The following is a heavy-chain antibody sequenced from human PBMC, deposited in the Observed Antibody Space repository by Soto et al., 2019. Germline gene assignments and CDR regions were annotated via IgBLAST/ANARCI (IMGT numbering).Heavy chain of an antibody. J-gene: IGHJ6*03. Sequence: QAQLEQSGAEVKKPGASVKISCKASGYTFTNYAVHWLRQAPGQGLEWMGWLNAGNGDTKYSPTFQGRVTITRDTSASTAYMELSSLRSEDTAVYYCARQGIPYNSGSGDSFYYYYNYMDVWGKGTTVTVSS. V-gene: IGHV1-3*01. CDR2: LNAGNGDT. CDR3: ARQGIPYNSGSGDSFYYYYNYMDV. D-gene: IGHD3-10*01. CDR1: GYTFTNYA.